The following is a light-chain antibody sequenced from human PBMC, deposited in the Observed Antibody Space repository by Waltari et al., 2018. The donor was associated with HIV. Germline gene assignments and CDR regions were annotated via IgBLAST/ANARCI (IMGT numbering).Light chain of an antibody. Sequence: SSILTQPPSVSVAPGETATITCGALNLARKSVHCYQQKAGQAPVVVLSYDTDRPAGIPERFSGFNSGHSATLIISRVGAGDEADYYCQVWDSASDHVLFGGGTRLTVL. CDR3: QVWDSASDHVL. V-gene: IGLV3-21*04. CDR2: YDT. CDR1: NLARKS. J-gene: IGLJ2*01.